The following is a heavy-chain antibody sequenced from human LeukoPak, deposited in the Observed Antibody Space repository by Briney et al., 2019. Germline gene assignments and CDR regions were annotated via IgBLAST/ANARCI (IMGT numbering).Heavy chain of an antibody. Sequence: GGSLRLSCAASGFTFSNSAMSWVRQAPGKGLEWVSTLSGSGITTYYADSVKGRFTISRDDSRNTLYLQMNSLRAEDTAVYYCAKGIYSSGWSYFGYWGHGTLVTVSS. J-gene: IGHJ4*01. D-gene: IGHD6-19*01. V-gene: IGHV3-23*01. CDR1: GFTFSNSA. CDR3: AKGIYSSGWSYFGY. CDR2: LSGSGITT.